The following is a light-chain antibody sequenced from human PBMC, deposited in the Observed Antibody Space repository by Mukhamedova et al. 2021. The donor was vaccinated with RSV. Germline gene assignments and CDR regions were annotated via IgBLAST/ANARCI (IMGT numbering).Light chain of an antibody. J-gene: IGKJ1*01. V-gene: IGKV1-5*03. CDR3: QQYYTYPWT. CDR2: AAS. CDR1: HTITSW. Sequence: GDRVTITCRASHTITSWLAWYQQKPGEAPKLLIYAASDLESGVPLRFSGSGSGTEFTLTISSLQPDDFATYYCQQYYTYPWTFG.